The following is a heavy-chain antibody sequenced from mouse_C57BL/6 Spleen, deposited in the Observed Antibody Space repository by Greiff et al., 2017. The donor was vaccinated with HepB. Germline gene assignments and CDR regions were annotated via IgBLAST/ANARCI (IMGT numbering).Heavy chain of an antibody. J-gene: IGHJ4*01. CDR1: GYTFTSYW. CDR3: TRWVYSTPWAMDY. CDR2: IYPGNSDT. V-gene: IGHV1-5*01. Sequence: VQLQQSGTVLARPGASVKMSCKTSGYTFTSYWMHWVKQRPGQGLEWIGAIYPGNSDTSYNQKFKGKAKLTAVTSASTAYMELSSLTNEDSAVYYCTRWVYSTPWAMDYWGQGTSVTVSS. D-gene: IGHD2-5*01.